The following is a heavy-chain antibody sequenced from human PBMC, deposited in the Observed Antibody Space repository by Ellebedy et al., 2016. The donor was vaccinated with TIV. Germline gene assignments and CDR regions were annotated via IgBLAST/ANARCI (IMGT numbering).Heavy chain of an antibody. Sequence: SETLSLTCAVYGGSFSGYYWSWIRQPPGKGLEWIGEINHSGSTNYNPSLKSRVTISVDTSKNQFSLKLSSVTAADTAVYYCARHPRRGDTNWFDPWGQGTLVTVSS. CDR1: GGSFSGYY. V-gene: IGHV4-34*01. J-gene: IGHJ5*02. CDR3: ARHPRRGDTNWFDP. D-gene: IGHD3-10*01. CDR2: INHSGST.